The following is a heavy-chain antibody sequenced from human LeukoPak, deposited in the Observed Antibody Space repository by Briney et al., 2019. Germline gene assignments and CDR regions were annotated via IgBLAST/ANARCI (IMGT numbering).Heavy chain of an antibody. Sequence: PGGPLRLSCAASGFTFDDYAMHWVRQAPGKGLEWVSLISGDGGSTYYADSVKGRFTISRDNSKNSLYLQMNSLRTEDTALYYCARTKTYYYDSSGYYLGSWGQGTLVTVSS. D-gene: IGHD3-22*01. CDR2: ISGDGGST. V-gene: IGHV3-43*02. CDR3: ARTKTYYYDSSGYYLGS. CDR1: GFTFDDYA. J-gene: IGHJ5*02.